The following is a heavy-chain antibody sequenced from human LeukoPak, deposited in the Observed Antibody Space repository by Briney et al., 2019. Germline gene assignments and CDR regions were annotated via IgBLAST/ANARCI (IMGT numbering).Heavy chain of an antibody. V-gene: IGHV3-64*04. CDR2: ISSNGGST. CDR3: ARTGALDYFDY. Sequence: GGSLRLSCSASGFTFSGYAMHWVRQAPGKGLEYVSVISSNGGSTYYADSVKGRFTISRDNSKNTLYLQMNSLRAEDTAVFYCARTGALDYFDYWGQGTLVTVSS. D-gene: IGHD1-26*01. CDR1: GFTFSGYA. J-gene: IGHJ4*02.